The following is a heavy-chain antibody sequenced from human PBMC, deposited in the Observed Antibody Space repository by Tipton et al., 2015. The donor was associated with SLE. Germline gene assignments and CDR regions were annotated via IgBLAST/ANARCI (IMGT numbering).Heavy chain of an antibody. CDR3: AREGLGGAFDF. D-gene: IGHD2-15*01. CDR2: IYYSGST. Sequence: TLSLTCTVSGGSISSYYWSWIRQPPGKGLEWIGYIYYSGSTNYNPSLKSRVTISVDTSKNQFSLNLSSVTAADTAVYYCAREGLGGAFDFWGQGTLVTVSS. CDR1: GGSISSYY. J-gene: IGHJ4*02. V-gene: IGHV4-59*01.